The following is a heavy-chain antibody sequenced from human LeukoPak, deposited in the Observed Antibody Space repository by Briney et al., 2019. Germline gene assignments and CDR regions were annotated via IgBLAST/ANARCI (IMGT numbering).Heavy chain of an antibody. CDR3: ARDQGSLTRSWYTGY. J-gene: IGHJ4*02. Sequence: ASVKVSCKASGYTFTGYHIHWVRQAPGQGLEWMGRIDPYSGDTNFAQKFQGRVTMTRDTSITTAYMDLSSLTPDDTAVYFCARDQGSLTRSWYTGYWGQGTQVTVSS. CDR2: IDPYSGDT. V-gene: IGHV1-2*06. CDR1: GYTFTGYH. D-gene: IGHD6-13*01.